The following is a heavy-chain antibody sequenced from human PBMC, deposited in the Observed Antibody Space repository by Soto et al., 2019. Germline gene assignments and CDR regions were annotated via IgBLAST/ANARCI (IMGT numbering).Heavy chain of an antibody. CDR3: ARDPWIAVAGFDY. J-gene: IGHJ4*02. Sequence: ASVKVSCKASGYTFTSYAMHWVRQAPGQGLEWMGWISAYNGNTNYAQKLQGRVTMTTDTSTSTAYMELRSLRSDDTAVYYCARDPWIAVAGFDYWGQGTLVTVSS. D-gene: IGHD6-19*01. CDR2: ISAYNGNT. V-gene: IGHV1-18*01. CDR1: GYTFTSYA.